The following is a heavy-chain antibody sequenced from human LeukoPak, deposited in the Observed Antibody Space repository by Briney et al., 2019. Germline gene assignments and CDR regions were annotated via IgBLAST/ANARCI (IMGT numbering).Heavy chain of an antibody. CDR1: GYTFTSYD. J-gene: IGHJ4*02. D-gene: IGHD3-22*01. Sequence: ASVKVSCKASGYTFTSYDINWVRQATGQGLEWMGWMNPNSGNTGYAQKFQGRVTITRNTSISTAYMELSSLRSEDTAVYYCARGRVSSGYYYVDYWGQGTLVTVSS. CDR3: ARGRVSSGYYYVDY. V-gene: IGHV1-8*03. CDR2: MNPNSGNT.